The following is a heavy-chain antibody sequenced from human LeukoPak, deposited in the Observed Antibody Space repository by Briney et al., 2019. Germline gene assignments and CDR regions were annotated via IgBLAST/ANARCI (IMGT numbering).Heavy chain of an antibody. CDR1: GGSISSYY. CDR2: IYYSGST. D-gene: IGHD3-3*01. Sequence: SVTLSLTCTVSGGSISSYYWSWIRQPPGKGLEWIGYIYYSGSTNYNPSLKSRVTISVDTSKNQFSLKLSSVTAADTAVYYCARGKTYYDFWSGYYTPFLDYWGQGTLVTVSS. J-gene: IGHJ4*02. CDR3: ARGKTYYDFWSGYYTPFLDY. V-gene: IGHV4-59*01.